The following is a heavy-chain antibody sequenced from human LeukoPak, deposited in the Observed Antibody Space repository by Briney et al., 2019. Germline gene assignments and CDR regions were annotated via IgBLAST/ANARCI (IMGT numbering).Heavy chain of an antibody. CDR2: IYRDDDK. V-gene: IGHV2-5*02. CDR1: GFSLSTSGVG. J-gene: IGHJ5*02. D-gene: IGHD5-18*01. CDR3: ALSGIQLWARARDTYNWFDP. Sequence: SGPTLVNPTQTLTLTCTFSGFSLSTSGVGVGWIRQPPGKALEWLALIYRDDDKRYSPSLKSRLTITKDTSKNQVVLTMTNMDPVDTATYYCALSGIQLWARARDTYNWFDPWGQGTLVTVSS.